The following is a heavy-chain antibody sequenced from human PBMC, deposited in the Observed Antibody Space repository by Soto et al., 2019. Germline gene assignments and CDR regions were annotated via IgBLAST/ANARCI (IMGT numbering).Heavy chain of an antibody. CDR3: ARDFRGSTFDY. CDR2: IIPILGIA. CDR1: GGTFSSYT. D-gene: IGHD3-10*01. J-gene: IGHJ4*02. Sequence: SVKVSCKASGGTFSSYTISWVRQAPGQGLEWMGRIIPILGIANYAQKFQGRVTINADKSTSTAYMELSSLRSEDTAVYYCARDFRGSTFDYWGQGTLVTVSS. V-gene: IGHV1-69*04.